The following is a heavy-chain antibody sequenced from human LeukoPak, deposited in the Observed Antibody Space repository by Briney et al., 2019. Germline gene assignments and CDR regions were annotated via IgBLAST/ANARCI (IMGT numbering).Heavy chain of an antibody. CDR2: IKQDGSEK. D-gene: IGHD4-23*01. CDR1: GFTFSNYW. V-gene: IGHV3-7*03. J-gene: IGHJ3*02. CDR3: ARIRTTVVTPDAFDI. Sequence: GGSLRLSCVASGFTFSNYWMSWVRQAPGKGLEWVASIKQDGSEKYYVDSVKGRFTISRDNAKNSLFLQMNSLRAEDTAMYYCARIRTTVVTPDAFDIWGQGTMVTVSS.